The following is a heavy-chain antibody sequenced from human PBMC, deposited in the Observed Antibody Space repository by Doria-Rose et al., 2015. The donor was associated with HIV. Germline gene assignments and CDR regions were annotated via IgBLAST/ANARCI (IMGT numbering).Heavy chain of an antibody. CDR3: ARIKSSRWYHKYYFDF. CDR2: IVSDDER. D-gene: IGHD6-13*01. CDR1: GVSLSSPGMG. Sequence: QITLKESGPALVKPTETLTLTCTVSGVSLSSPGMGVSWIRQPPGKALEWLAYIVSDDERSYQTSLKSRLTISRGTSKSQVVLTMTDMDPVDTATYYCARIKSSRWYHKYYFDFWGQGTLVIVSA. J-gene: IGHJ4*02. V-gene: IGHV2-26*01.